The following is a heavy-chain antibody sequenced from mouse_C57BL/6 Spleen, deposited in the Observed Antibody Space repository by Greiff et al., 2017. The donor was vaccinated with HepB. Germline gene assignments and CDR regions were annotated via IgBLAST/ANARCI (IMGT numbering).Heavy chain of an antibody. V-gene: IGHV5-9-1*02. J-gene: IGHJ1*03. Sequence: VQLKESGEGLVKPGGSLKLSCAASGFTFSSYAMSWVRQTPEKRLEWVAYISSGGDYIYYADTVKGRFTLTRDNARNTQYLQMSSLKSEDTAMYYCTRALYYYGSSGYFDVWGTGTTVTVSS. CDR2: ISSGGDYI. CDR1: GFTFSSYA. D-gene: IGHD1-1*01. CDR3: TRALYYYGSSGYFDV.